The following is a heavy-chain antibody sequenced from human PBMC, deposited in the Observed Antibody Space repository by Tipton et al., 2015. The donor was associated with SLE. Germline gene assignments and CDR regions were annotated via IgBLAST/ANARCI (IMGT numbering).Heavy chain of an antibody. V-gene: IGHV4-34*01. J-gene: IGHJ4*02. CDR3: ARAPGTVTPFDY. Sequence: TLSLTCTVSGGSISSYYWSWIRQPPGKGLEWIGEINHSGSTNYNPSLKSRVTISVDTSKNQFSLKLSSVTAADTAVYYCARAPGTVTPFDYWGQGTLVTVSS. D-gene: IGHD4-11*01. CDR2: INHSGST. CDR1: GGSISSYY.